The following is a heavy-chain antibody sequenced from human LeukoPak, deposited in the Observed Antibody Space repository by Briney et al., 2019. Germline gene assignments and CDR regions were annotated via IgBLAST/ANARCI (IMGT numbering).Heavy chain of an antibody. CDR3: ARAGYYFGSGSYSPMDV. D-gene: IGHD3-10*01. CDR1: GGSISSTNYY. CDR2: IYYSGST. V-gene: IGHV4-39*07. J-gene: IGHJ6*04. Sequence: PSETLSLTCTVSGGSISSTNYYWGWIRQPPGKGLEWIGSIYYSGSTYYNPSLKSRVTISVDTSKNQFSLKLSSVTAADTAVYYCARAGYYFGSGSYSPMDVWGKGTTVTISS.